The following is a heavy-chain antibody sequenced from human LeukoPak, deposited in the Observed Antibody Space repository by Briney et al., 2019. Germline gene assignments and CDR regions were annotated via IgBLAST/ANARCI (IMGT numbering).Heavy chain of an antibody. Sequence: GGSLRLSCAASGFTFSSYSMNWVRQAPGKGLEWVSSISSSSSYIYYADSVKGRFTISRDNAKNSLDLQMNSLRADDTAIYYCACVTMVRGVIIWGQGALVTVSS. CDR2: ISSSSSYI. CDR3: ACVTMVRGVII. V-gene: IGHV3-21*01. CDR1: GFTFSSYS. D-gene: IGHD3-10*01. J-gene: IGHJ4*02.